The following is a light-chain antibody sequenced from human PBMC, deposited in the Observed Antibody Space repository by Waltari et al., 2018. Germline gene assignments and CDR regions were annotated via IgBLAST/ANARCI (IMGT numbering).Light chain of an antibody. CDR2: YDS. CDR1: NLGSKS. V-gene: IGLV3-21*04. CDR3: QVWDSSSDHPV. Sequence: SYVLTQPPSVSVAPGKTARLTCGGNNLGSKSVHWYQQKPGQAPVLVIYYDSDRPSGIPERFSGSNSGNTATLTISRVEAGDEADYYCQVWDSSSDHPVFGSGTKVTVL. J-gene: IGLJ6*01.